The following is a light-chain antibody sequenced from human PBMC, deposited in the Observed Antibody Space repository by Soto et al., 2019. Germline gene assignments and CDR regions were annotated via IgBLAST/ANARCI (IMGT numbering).Light chain of an antibody. CDR3: QQYERPPFA. J-gene: IGKJ2*01. Sequence: EIVLTQSPGTLSLFPGDRATLSCRASQRIFNGYLAWFQQKPGQAPRLLIYDASSRAAGVPDRVTGGGSGTDFTLTISGLEPEDFALYFCQQYERPPFAFGQGTKLEIK. CDR1: QRIFNGY. V-gene: IGKV3-20*01. CDR2: DAS.